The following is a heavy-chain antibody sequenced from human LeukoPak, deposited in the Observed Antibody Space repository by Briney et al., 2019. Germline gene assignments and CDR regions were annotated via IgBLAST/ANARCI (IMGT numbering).Heavy chain of an antibody. CDR1: GFTFSSYG. CDR3: AKDLILAVVGRSFYDY. Sequence: GGSLRLSCAASGFTFSSYGMHWVRQAPGKGLEWVAFIRHDGSDTHYADSVKGRFTISRDNSKKTLFLLMSSLRLEDTAVYYCAKDLILAVVGRSFYDYWGQGTLVTVSS. D-gene: IGHD6-13*01. V-gene: IGHV3-30*02. CDR2: IRHDGSDT. J-gene: IGHJ4*02.